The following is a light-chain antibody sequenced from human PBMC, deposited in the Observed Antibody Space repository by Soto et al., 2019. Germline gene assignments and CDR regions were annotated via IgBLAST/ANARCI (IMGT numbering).Light chain of an antibody. CDR2: AND. V-gene: IGLV1-44*01. J-gene: IGLJ1*01. Sequence: QSVLTQPPSASRTPGQRVTIPCSGSSSDIGSNSVNWYQQLPGAAPRLLIYANDHRPSGVPDRFSASKSGTSASLAISGVRSEDEAFYYCATWSDSSYVFGTGTKVTVL. CDR1: SSDIGSNS. CDR3: ATWSDSSYV.